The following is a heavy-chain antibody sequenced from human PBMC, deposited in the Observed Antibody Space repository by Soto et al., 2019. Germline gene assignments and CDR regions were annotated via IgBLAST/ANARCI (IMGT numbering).Heavy chain of an antibody. CDR1: GGSINSGDYY. V-gene: IGHV4-30-4*01. Sequence: QVQLQESGPGLVKPSQTLSLTCTVSGGSINSGDYYWSWIRQPPGKGLEWIGYIYYSGSTYYNPSLRSRVTTSLDTSKNQFSLKLSSVTAADTAVYYCATATFQVPFDPWGQGTLVTVSS. CDR3: ATATFQVPFDP. J-gene: IGHJ5*02. CDR2: IYYSGST.